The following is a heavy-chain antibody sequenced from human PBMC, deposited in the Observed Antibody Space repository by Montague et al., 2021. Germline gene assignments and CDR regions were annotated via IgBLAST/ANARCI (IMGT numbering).Heavy chain of an antibody. CDR1: GFSLNTRAVC. CDR2: IYWNDNK. V-gene: IGHV2-5*01. CDR3: ARHNSGWYSDLDY. D-gene: IGHD6-19*01. J-gene: IGHJ4*02. Sequence: PALGKPTQTLTLTCNFSGFSLNTRAVCVGWIRQPPGKALEWLSLIYWNDNKRYSPSLKSRLTITKDTSKNQVVLTMTNSDPVDTATYYGARHNSGWYSDLDYWGQGTLVTVSS.